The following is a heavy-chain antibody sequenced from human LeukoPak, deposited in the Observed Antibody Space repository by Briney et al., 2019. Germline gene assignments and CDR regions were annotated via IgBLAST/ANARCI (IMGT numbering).Heavy chain of an antibody. J-gene: IGHJ6*02. V-gene: IGHV3-48*01. D-gene: IGHD2-15*01. CDR3: ARDTSDIVVVVAAPGPYYYGMDV. CDR2: ISSSSSTI. Sequence: PGGSLRLSCAASGFTFSSYSMNWVRQAPGKGLEWVSYISSSSSTIYYADSVEGRFTISRDNAKNSLYLQMNSLRAEDTAVYYCARDTSDIVVVVAAPGPYYYGMDVWGQGTTVTVSS. CDR1: GFTFSSYS.